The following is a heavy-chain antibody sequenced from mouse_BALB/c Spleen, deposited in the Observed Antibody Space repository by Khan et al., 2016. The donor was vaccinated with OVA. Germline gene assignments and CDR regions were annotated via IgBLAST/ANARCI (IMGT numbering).Heavy chain of an antibody. CDR2: INYSGST. Sequence: EVQLQESGPGLVKPSQSLSLTCTVTGYSVTSDYAWNWIRQFPGNKLEWMGYINYSGSTSYTPSLKSRISITRDTSKKQFFLQLSSVTTEDTATYYCARERAYWGQGTLVTVSA. CDR1: GYSVTSDYA. CDR3: ARERAY. J-gene: IGHJ3*01. V-gene: IGHV3-2*02.